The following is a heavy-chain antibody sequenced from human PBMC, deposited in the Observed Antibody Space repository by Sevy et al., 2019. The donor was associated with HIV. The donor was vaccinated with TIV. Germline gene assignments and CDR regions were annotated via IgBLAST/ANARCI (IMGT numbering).Heavy chain of an antibody. D-gene: IGHD3-9*01. J-gene: IGHJ6*02. Sequence: GGSLRLSCAASGFTFSSYSMNWVRQAPGKGLEWVSSISSSSYIYYADSVKGRFTISRDNAKNSLYLQMNSLRAEDTSVYYCARDLDDILTGYLERSPTYYYYGMDVWGQGTTVTVSS. V-gene: IGHV3-21*01. CDR3: ARDLDDILTGYLERSPTYYYYGMDV. CDR2: ISSSSYI. CDR1: GFTFSSYS.